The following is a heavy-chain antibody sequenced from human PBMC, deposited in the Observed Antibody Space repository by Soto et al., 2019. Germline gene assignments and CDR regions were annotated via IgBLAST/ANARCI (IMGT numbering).Heavy chain of an antibody. J-gene: IGHJ6*02. Sequence: SLRLSCAASGFTFSTYWMHWVRQAPGKGLVWVSRINGDGSSTSYADSVKGRFTISRDNAKNTLYLQMNSLRAEDTAVYYCARGYCSGGSCSPGGMDVWGQGTTVTVSS. V-gene: IGHV3-74*01. CDR2: INGDGSST. CDR3: ARGYCSGGSCSPGGMDV. CDR1: GFTFSTYW. D-gene: IGHD2-15*01.